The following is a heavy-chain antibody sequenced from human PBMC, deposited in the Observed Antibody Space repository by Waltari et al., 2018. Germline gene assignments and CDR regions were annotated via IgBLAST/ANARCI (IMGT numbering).Heavy chain of an antibody. CDR1: GYTFTGYY. CDR3: ARGQAAVARIGDY. D-gene: IGHD6-19*01. Sequence: QVQLVQSGAEVKKPGASVKVSCKASGYTFTGYYMHWVRQAPGQGLEWMGRINPNRGGTKYAQKLQGRVTKTRDTSISTAYMELSRLRSDDTAVYYCARGQAAVARIGDYWGQGTLVIVSS. V-gene: IGHV1-2*06. CDR2: INPNRGGT. J-gene: IGHJ4*02.